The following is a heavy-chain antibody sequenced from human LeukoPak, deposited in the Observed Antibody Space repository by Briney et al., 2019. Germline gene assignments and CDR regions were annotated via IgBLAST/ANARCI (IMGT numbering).Heavy chain of an antibody. CDR1: GFTFSTYE. D-gene: IGHD2-2*01. Sequence: PGRSLRLSCAASGFTFSTYEMHWVRQAPGKGLEWVAVISSDGSSKYYTDSVEGRFTLSRDNSKNTLHLQVNSLRAEDTAVYYCARDRDCSSTTCFNAFDIWGQGTMVTVSS. CDR2: ISSDGSSK. CDR3: ARDRDCSSTTCFNAFDI. J-gene: IGHJ3*02. V-gene: IGHV3-30*04.